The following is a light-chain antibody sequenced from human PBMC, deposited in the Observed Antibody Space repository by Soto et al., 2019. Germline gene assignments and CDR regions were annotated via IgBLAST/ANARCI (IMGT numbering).Light chain of an antibody. J-gene: IGKJ5*01. CDR1: QSVRNL. Sequence: EIVLTQSPATRSLSPGESATLSCRASQSVRNLLAWYQQRPGQAPRLLIYDTSNRATGIPGRFSGSGSGADFTLTISSLEPEDFAVYYCQQRYTWPITFGQGTRLEIK. CDR2: DTS. V-gene: IGKV3-11*01. CDR3: QQRYTWPIT.